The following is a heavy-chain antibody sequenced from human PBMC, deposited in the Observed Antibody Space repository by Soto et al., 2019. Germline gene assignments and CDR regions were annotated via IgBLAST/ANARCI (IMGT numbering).Heavy chain of an antibody. J-gene: IGHJ4*02. D-gene: IGHD1-7*01. CDR1: GFTFSDYY. CDR3: ARGGVKGTTSRGQVYN. Sequence: QVQVVESGGGLVKPGGSLRLSCAASGFTFSDYYMSWIRQAPGKGLEWVSFISSSSDSTKYADSVKDRFTISRDNAKNSLYLQLNSLRAEDTAVYYCARGGVKGTTSRGQVYNWGQGTLVTVSS. V-gene: IGHV3-11*06. CDR2: ISSSSDST.